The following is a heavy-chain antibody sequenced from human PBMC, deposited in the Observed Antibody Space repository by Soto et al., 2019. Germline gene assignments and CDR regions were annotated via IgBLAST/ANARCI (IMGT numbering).Heavy chain of an antibody. V-gene: IGHV1-8*01. CDR1: GYTFTSYD. D-gene: IGHD5-18*01. CDR3: ARPYSYGHYYYYYYMDV. CDR2: MNPNSGNT. Sequence: ASVKVSCKASGYTFTSYDINWVRQATGQGLEWMGWMNPNSGNTGYAQKFQGRVTMTRNTSISTAYMELSSLRSEDTAVYYCARPYSYGHYYYYYYMDVWGKGTTVTVSS. J-gene: IGHJ6*03.